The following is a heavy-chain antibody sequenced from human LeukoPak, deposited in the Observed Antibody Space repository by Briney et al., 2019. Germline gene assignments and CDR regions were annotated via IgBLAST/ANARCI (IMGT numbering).Heavy chain of an antibody. D-gene: IGHD3-10*02. CDR1: GSTSTSYW. CDR2: SEPSDSYT. CDR3: ARDVRMLGGILATTD. J-gene: IGHJ4*02. V-gene: IGHV5-10-1*01. Sequence: GASLVISSESSGSTSTSYWITWVRPLPGKGLEWVGRSEPSDSYTNYSPSYQGHVTISDDQSISTAYLQWSSLKASDTAMYYCARDVRMLGGILATTDWGQGTLVTVSS.